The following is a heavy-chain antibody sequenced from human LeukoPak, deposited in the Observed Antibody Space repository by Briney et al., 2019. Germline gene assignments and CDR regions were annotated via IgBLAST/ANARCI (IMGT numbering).Heavy chain of an antibody. J-gene: IGHJ4*02. CDR1: GFTLSSYG. V-gene: IGHV3-30*18. CDR2: ISYDGSNK. D-gene: IGHD2-21*02. Sequence: PGRSLRLSCAASGFTLSSYGMHWVRQAPGKGLEWVAVISYDGSNKYYTDSVKGRFTIPRDNSKNTLYLQLNSLKPEDTAVYYCAKDTRCGGDCYSVGNYWGQGTLVTVSS. CDR3: AKDTRCGGDCYSVGNY.